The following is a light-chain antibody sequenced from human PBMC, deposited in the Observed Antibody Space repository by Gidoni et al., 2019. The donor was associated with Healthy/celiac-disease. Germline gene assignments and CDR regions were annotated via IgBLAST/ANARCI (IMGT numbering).Light chain of an antibody. V-gene: IGKV1-39*01. CDR3: QQSYTLFT. Sequence: DIQMTQSPSSLSASVGDRVTITCRASQSISSYLNWYQQKPGKAPKLLIYAASSLQSGVPSRFSGSGSGTDFTLTISSLHPEDFATYYCQQSYTLFTFGPGTKVDIQ. CDR1: QSISSY. CDR2: AAS. J-gene: IGKJ3*01.